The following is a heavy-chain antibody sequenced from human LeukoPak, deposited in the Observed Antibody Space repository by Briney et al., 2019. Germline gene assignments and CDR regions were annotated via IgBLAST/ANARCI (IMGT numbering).Heavy chain of an antibody. CDR2: IYPGDSDT. V-gene: IGHV5-51*01. Sequence: GESLKISCKGSGYSFTRNWIGWVRQMPGKGLEWMAIIYPGDSDTRYSPSLQGQVTISADKSINTAYLQWSSLKASDTAMYYCARRVVNNRNWYFDLWGRGTLVTVS. CDR3: ARRVVNNRNWYFDL. J-gene: IGHJ2*01. CDR1: GYSFTRNW. D-gene: IGHD2-15*01.